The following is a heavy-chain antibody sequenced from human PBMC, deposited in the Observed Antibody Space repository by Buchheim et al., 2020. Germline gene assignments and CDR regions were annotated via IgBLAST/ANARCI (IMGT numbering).Heavy chain of an antibody. D-gene: IGHD6-19*01. J-gene: IGHJ4*02. CDR2: IWYDGSNK. Sequence: QVQLVESGGGVVQPGRSLRLSCAASGFTFSSYGMHWVRQAPGKGLEWVAVIWYDGSNKYYADSVKGRFTISRDNSKNTLYLQMNSLRAEDTAVYYCARGSIAVAGPKFFDYWGQGTL. V-gene: IGHV3-33*01. CDR1: GFTFSSYG. CDR3: ARGSIAVAGPKFFDY.